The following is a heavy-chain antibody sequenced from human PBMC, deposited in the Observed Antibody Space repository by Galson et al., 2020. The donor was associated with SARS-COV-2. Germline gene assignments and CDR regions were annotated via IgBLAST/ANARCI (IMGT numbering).Heavy chain of an antibody. J-gene: IGHJ1*01. V-gene: IGHV1-69*13. D-gene: IGHD1-26*01. CDR1: GGSFSNFP. Sequence: SVKVSCKTSGGSFSNFPISWVRQAPGQGLEWMGSITPLFYTGNYGHTFQGRVTITADGSSSTVYMELSSLRSEDTGIYYCARGSFEYATSSVDFHHWGQGTLVTVSS. CDR3: ARGSFEYATSSVDFHH. CDR2: ITPLFYTG.